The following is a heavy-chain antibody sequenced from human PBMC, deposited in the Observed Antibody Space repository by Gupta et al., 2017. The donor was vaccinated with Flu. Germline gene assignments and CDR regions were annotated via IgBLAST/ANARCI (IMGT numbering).Heavy chain of an antibody. Sequence: QVQLQQWGAGLLKPSETLSLTCAVYGGSFSGVYWNWIRQSPGKGLEWIGEINHSGSTNYNPSLKSRVTISVDTSKNQFSLKLKSVTAADTAIYYCARGLDGLVVVAATPLGYWGQGTLVTVSS. CDR1: GGSFSGVY. CDR3: ARGLDGLVVVAATPLGY. J-gene: IGHJ4*02. V-gene: IGHV4-34*01. CDR2: INHSGST. D-gene: IGHD2-15*01.